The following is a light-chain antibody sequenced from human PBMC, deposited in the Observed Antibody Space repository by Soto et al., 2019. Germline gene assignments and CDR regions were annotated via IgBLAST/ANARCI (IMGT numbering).Light chain of an antibody. CDR2: IND. Sequence: QSVLTQPTSASGTPGQRVTISCSGSSSNIGDNPVNWYQQLPGAAPKLLIYINDQRPSGVPDRFSGSKSGTSASLAISGLQPEDEADYYCAAWDDSLNALLGTGTKVTVL. V-gene: IGLV1-44*01. J-gene: IGLJ1*01. CDR3: AAWDDSLNAL. CDR1: SSNIGDNP.